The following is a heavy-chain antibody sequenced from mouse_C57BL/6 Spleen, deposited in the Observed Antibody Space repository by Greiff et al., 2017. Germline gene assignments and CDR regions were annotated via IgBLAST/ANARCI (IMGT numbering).Heavy chain of an antibody. CDR3: TTPHYYGSSPYAMDY. Sequence: VQLQQSGAELVRPGASVKLSCTASGFNIKDDYMHWVKQRPEQGLEWIGWIDPENGDTEYASKFQGKATITADTSSNTACLQLSSLTSEDTAVYYCTTPHYYGSSPYAMDYWGQGTSGTVSS. D-gene: IGHD1-1*01. CDR1: GFNIKDDY. J-gene: IGHJ4*01. CDR2: IDPENGDT. V-gene: IGHV14-4*01.